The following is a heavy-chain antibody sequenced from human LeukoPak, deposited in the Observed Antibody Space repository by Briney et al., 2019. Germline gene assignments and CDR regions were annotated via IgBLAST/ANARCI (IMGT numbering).Heavy chain of an antibody. D-gene: IGHD1-26*01. CDR3: ARRDSGSYSYFDY. CDR1: GYTFTSYY. Sequence: ASVTVSCKASGYTFTSYYMHWVRQAPGQGLEWMGIIYTSAGSTSYAQNFQGRVTITRDTSTSTVYMELSSLRSEDTAVYYCARRDSGSYSYFDYWGQGTLVTVSS. V-gene: IGHV1-46*01. J-gene: IGHJ4*02. CDR2: IYTSAGST.